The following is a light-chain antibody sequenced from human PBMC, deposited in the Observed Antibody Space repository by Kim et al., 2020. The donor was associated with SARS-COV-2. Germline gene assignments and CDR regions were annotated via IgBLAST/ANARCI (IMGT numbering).Light chain of an antibody. V-gene: IGLV3-19*01. CDR1: SLRSYY. J-gene: IGLJ2*01. CDR2: GKN. Sequence: SSELTQDPAVSVALGQTVRITCQGDSLRSYYASWYQQKPGQAPLLVIYGKNNRLSGIPDRFSGSSSGNTASLTITGAQAEDEADYYCNSRDSSGNHVVFG. CDR3: NSRDSSGNHVV.